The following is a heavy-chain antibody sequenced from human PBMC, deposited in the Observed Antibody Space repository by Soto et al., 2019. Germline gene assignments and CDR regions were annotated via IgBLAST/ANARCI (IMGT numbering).Heavy chain of an antibody. CDR1: GFNFHAYG. Sequence: QVQLVESGGGVVQPGRSLRLSCGASGFNFHAYGMHWVRQAPGKGLEWVAMLSHDGTVTYYGDSVRGRFTVSRDESKNTLYLQMNSLRPEDTAMYYFARDWGSSGWYNWFDSWGQGTLVTVSS. V-gene: IGHV3-30*03. D-gene: IGHD6-19*01. CDR3: ARDWGSSGWYNWFDS. CDR2: LSHDGTVT. J-gene: IGHJ5*01.